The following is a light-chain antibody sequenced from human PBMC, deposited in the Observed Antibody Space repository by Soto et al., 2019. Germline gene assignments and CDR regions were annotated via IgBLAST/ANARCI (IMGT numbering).Light chain of an antibody. J-gene: IGKJ3*01. V-gene: IGKV3-20*01. Sequence: EIVLTQSPGTLSLSPGERATLSRRASQSVSSSSLAWYQQRPSQAPRLLIYGASSRVTGIPDRFSGSGSGTDFTLTISRLEPEDYAVYCWQQCGSSPVFPCGPGTKVVI. CDR1: QSVSSSS. CDR2: GAS. CDR3: QQCGSSPVFP.